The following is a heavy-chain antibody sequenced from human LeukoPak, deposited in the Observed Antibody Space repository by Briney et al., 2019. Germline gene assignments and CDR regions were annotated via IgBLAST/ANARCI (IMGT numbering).Heavy chain of an antibody. J-gene: IGHJ4*02. V-gene: IGHV3-30-3*01. CDR3: ARPRPYFDY. CDR1: GLTFSSYA. Sequence: GGSLRLSCAASGLTFSSYAMHWVRQAPGKGLEWVAVISYDGSNKYYADSVKGRFTISRDNSKNTLYLQMNSLRAEDTAVYYCARPRPYFDYWGQGTLVTVSS. CDR2: ISYDGSNK.